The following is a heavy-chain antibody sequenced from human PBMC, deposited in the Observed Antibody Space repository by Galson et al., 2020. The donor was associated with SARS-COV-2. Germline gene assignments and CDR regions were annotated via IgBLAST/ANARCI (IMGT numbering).Heavy chain of an antibody. J-gene: IGHJ6*02. Sequence: SQTLSLTCTASGGYISRGRYYWSWNRQPAGKGLEWIGRIYTSGRTHYNPSLKSQFTISVDTSKDQFSLKLSSVTAADTAVYYCARESATLLWFGELDYGMDVWGQGTTVTVSS. CDR1: GGYISRGRYY. V-gene: IGHV4-61*02. D-gene: IGHD3-10*01. CDR2: IYTSGRT. CDR3: ARESATLLWFGELDYGMDV.